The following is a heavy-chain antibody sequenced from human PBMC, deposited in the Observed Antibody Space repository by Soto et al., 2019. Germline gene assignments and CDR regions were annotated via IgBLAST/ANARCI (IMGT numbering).Heavy chain of an antibody. CDR2: IIPIFGTA. Sequence: GASVKVSCKASGGTFSSYAISWVRQAPGQGLEWMGGIIPIFGTANYAQKFQGRVTMTRDTSTSTVYMELSSLRSEDTAVYYCARVRNRGDFDYWGQGTLVTVSS. D-gene: IGHD1-1*01. V-gene: IGHV1-69*05. CDR3: ARVRNRGDFDY. J-gene: IGHJ4*02. CDR1: GGTFSSYA.